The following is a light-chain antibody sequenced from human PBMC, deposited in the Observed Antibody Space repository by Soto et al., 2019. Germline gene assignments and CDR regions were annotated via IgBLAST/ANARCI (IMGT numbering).Light chain of an antibody. Sequence: QAVVTQPPSASGTPGQRVTISCSGSSSNIGSNTVNWYQQPPGTAPKLLIYSNNQRPSGVPDRFSGSKSGTSASLAISGLQSEDEADYYCAAWDDSLNGRVFGGGTKVTVL. CDR1: SSNIGSNT. CDR2: SNN. CDR3: AAWDDSLNGRV. J-gene: IGLJ2*01. V-gene: IGLV1-44*01.